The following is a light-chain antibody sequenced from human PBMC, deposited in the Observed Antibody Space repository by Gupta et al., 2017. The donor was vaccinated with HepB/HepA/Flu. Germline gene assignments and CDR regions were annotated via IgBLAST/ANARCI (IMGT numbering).Light chain of an antibody. J-gene: IGKJ5*01. CDR1: QSISTY. V-gene: IGKV1-39*01. CDR3: QQWDQTPIT. CDR2: AAS. Sequence: DIQMTQSPSSLSASVGDRVTITCRASQSISTYLNWYQHKPGKAPNLLIYAASTLQSGVPSRFSGSGSGTDFTLTISSRQPEDFATYYCQQWDQTPITFGQGTRLEIK.